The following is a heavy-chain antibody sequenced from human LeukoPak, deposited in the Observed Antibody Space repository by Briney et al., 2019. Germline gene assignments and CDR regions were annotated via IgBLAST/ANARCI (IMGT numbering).Heavy chain of an antibody. J-gene: IGHJ3*02. D-gene: IGHD3-3*01. CDR1: GFTFSSYW. CDR3: AKRRGTYYDFWSGYGAFDI. CDR2: IKQDGSEK. V-gene: IGHV3-7*01. Sequence: PGGSLRLSCAASGFTFSSYWMSWVCQAPGKGLEWVANIKQDGSEKYYVDSVKGRFTISRDNSKNTLYLQMNSLRAEDTAVYYCAKRRGTYYDFWSGYGAFDIWGQGTMVTVSS.